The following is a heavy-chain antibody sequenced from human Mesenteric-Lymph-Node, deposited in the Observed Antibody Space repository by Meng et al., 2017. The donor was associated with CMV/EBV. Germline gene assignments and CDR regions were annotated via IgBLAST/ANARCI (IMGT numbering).Heavy chain of an antibody. CDR2: IYCTGST. D-gene: IGHD2-2*01. Sequence: LRLSCTVSGGSISSGGLYWGWIRQHPGKGLKWIGYIYCTGSTYYNPSLRSRLAISVDTSKNQISLKLSSVTAADTAVYYCARVPIYCSSTSCYGGWFDPWGQGTLVTVSS. J-gene: IGHJ5*02. CDR3: ARVPIYCSSTSCYGGWFDP. CDR1: GGSISSGGLY. V-gene: IGHV4-31*03.